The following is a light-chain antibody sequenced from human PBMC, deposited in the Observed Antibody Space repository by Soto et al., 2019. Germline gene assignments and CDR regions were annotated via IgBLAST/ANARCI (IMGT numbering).Light chain of an antibody. Sequence: EIVLTQSPGTLSLSPGERATLSFRASQSVSNNYLAWYQQKPGQAPRLLIYGASNRATGIPDRFSGSGSGTDFTLTISRLEPEDFAVYYCQQHGSSPITFGQGTRREIK. V-gene: IGKV3-20*01. CDR2: GAS. CDR3: QQHGSSPIT. CDR1: QSVSNNY. J-gene: IGKJ5*01.